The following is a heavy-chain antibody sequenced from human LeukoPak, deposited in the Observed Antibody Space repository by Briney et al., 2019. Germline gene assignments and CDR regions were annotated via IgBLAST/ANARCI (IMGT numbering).Heavy chain of an antibody. CDR2: IKQDGSET. CDR3: ARQRGSGCLDY. V-gene: IGHV3-7*01. Sequence: GGSLRLSCAASRFTLSNYWMSWVRQAPGKGLEWVANIKQDGSETYYVDSVKGRFTISRDNAKNSLSLQINSLRAEDTAVYYCARQRGSGCLDYWGQGTLVTFSS. CDR1: RFTLSNYW. J-gene: IGHJ4*02. D-gene: IGHD6-19*01.